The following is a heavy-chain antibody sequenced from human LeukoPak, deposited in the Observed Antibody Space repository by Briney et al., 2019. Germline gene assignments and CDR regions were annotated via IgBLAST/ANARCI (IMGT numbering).Heavy chain of an antibody. CDR1: GYTFTSYG. CDR2: ISAYNGNT. J-gene: IGHJ4*02. V-gene: IGHV1-18*01. CDR3: ARGRGVGGFWSGYSDY. Sequence: ASVTVSCKASGYTFTSYGISWVRQAPGQGLEWMGWISAYNGNTNYAQKLQGRVTMTTDTSTSTAYMELRSLRSDDTAVYYCARGRGVGGFWSGYSDYWGQGTLVTVSS. D-gene: IGHD3-3*01.